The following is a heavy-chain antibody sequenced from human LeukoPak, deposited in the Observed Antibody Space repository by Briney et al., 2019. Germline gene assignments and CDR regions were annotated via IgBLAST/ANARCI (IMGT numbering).Heavy chain of an antibody. J-gene: IGHJ4*02. D-gene: IGHD2-15*01. Sequence: GGSLRLSCAASGFTLSNHWMSWVRQAPGKGLEWVANIKQDGSDKYYLDSVKGRFTISRDNANNSLSLQMNSLRDEDTAVYCCARWGAGSCYDYWGQGTLVTVSS. CDR3: ARWGAGSCYDY. CDR1: GFTLSNHW. CDR2: IKQDGSDK. V-gene: IGHV3-7*01.